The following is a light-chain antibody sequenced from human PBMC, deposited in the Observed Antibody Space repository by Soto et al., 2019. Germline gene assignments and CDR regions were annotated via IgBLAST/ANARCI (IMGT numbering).Light chain of an antibody. J-gene: IGKJ2*01. V-gene: IGKV3-11*01. Sequence: EIVLTQSPLTLALSPGERATLSCRASQSVATYLAWYQQRPGQAPRLLIYDASHRATGIPARFSGSGSGTDFTLTISSLEPEDFAVYYCQQYHNWPPQYTFCQGTKLQIK. CDR1: QSVATY. CDR3: QQYHNWPPQYT. CDR2: DAS.